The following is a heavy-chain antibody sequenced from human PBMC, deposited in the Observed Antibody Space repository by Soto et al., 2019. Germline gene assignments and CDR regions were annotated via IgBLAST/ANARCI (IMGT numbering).Heavy chain of an antibody. CDR1: GGSFSGYY. V-gene: IGHV4-34*01. CDR3: ARGPILGY. Sequence: SETLSLTCAVYGGSFSGYYWSWIRQPPGKGLEWIGEINHSGSTNYNPPLKSRVTISVDTSKNQFSLKLSSVTAADTAVYYCARGPILGYWGQGTLVTVSS. CDR2: INHSGST. J-gene: IGHJ4*02. D-gene: IGHD7-27*01.